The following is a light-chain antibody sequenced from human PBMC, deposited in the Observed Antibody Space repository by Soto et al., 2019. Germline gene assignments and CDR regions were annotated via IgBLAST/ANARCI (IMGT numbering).Light chain of an antibody. CDR2: DVS. V-gene: IGLV2-14*01. Sequence: QSALTQPASVSGSPGQSITISCTGTSSDVGTYSYVSWYQQHPGKAPKLMIYDVSNRPSGVSNRFSGSKSGNTASLTISGLQADDEADYYCSSYTSSSTVVFGGGTKLTVL. CDR3: SSYTSSSTVV. CDR1: SSDVGTYSY. J-gene: IGLJ2*01.